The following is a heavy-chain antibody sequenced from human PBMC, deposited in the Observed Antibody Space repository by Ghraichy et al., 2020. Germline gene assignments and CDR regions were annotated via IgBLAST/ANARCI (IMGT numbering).Heavy chain of an antibody. CDR1: GGSISSYY. CDR3: ARDRSEFYDFWSGYYGFDL. Sequence: SETLSLTCTVSGGSISSYYWSWIRQPPGKGLEWIGYIYYSGSTNYNPSLKSRVTISVDTSKNQFSPKLSSVTAADTAVYYCARDRSEFYDFWSGYYGFDLWGRGTLVTVSS. V-gene: IGHV4-59*01. J-gene: IGHJ2*01. CDR2: IYYSGST. D-gene: IGHD3-3*01.